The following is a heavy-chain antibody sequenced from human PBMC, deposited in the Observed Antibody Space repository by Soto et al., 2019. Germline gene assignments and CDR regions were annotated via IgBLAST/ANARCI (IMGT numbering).Heavy chain of an antibody. Sequence: SCTAFGSRFAIYASHWVGKDHGQRLEWMGWINAGSGNTKYSQKFQGRVNITRDTAASTAYMELSSLRGEDTAVYYCARGWYYYDSSGLMGFGFWVQGT. CDR2: INAGSGNT. CDR1: GSRFAIYA. J-gene: IGHJ5*02. V-gene: IGHV1-3*01. CDR3: ARGWYYYDSSGLMGFGF. D-gene: IGHD3-22*01.